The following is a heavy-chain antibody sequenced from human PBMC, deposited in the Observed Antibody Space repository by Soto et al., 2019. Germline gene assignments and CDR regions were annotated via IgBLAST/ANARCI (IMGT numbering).Heavy chain of an antibody. CDR2: ISYDGSNK. Sequence: QVQLVESGGGVVQPGRSLRLSCAASGFTFSRSAMHWVRQAPGKGLEWVAVISYDGSNKYYLDSVKGRFTISRDNSKNTLYLQMNSLRAEDTAVYYCARDLTSYGSGSPTIDYWGQGTLVTVSS. CDR3: ARDLTSYGSGSPTIDY. D-gene: IGHD3-10*01. CDR1: GFTFSRSA. J-gene: IGHJ4*02. V-gene: IGHV3-30-3*01.